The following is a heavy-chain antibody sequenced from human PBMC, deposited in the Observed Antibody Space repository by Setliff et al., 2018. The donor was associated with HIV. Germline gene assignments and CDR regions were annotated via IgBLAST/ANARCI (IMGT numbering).Heavy chain of an antibody. CDR1: GFTFSTYT. CDR2: ISSDSSTI. Sequence: GGSLRLSCAASGFTFSTYTMNWVRQAPGKGLEWVSYISSDSSTIYYADSVKGRFTMSRDNSKNTLCLQMNSLRAEDTAVYYCARAPRHYGWAFDIWGQGTMVTVSS. J-gene: IGHJ3*02. CDR3: ARAPRHYGWAFDI. D-gene: IGHD4-17*01. V-gene: IGHV3-48*01.